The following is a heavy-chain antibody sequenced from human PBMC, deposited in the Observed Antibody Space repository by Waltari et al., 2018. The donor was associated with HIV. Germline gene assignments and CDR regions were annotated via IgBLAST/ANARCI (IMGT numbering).Heavy chain of an antibody. CDR3: ARGLSYFDGKPLPWYLDL. CDR2: MGTTPTAR. Sequence: SGGGSIQPGGSLRLSCVASGFSLSSSIFNLLRQTPGKALEWVSYMGTTPTARYYEDSVRDRFTVFADKTKQSVYLQISNLQDEDSAVYYCARGLSYFDGKPLPWYLDLWGRGSRVTVAS. J-gene: IGHJ2*01. D-gene: IGHD3-9*01. CDR1: GFSLSSSI. V-gene: IGHV3-48*02.